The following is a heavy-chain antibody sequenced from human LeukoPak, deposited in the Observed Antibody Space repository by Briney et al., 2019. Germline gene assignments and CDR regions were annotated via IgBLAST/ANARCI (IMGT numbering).Heavy chain of an antibody. CDR3: ARDTYYYDSSGYYYRAFDI. V-gene: IGHV3-7*01. J-gene: IGHJ3*02. D-gene: IGHD3-22*01. Sequence: GGSLRLSCAASGFTFSSYWMSWVRQAPGKGLEWVANIKQDGSEKYYVDSVKGRFTISRDNAKNSLYLQMNSLRAEDTAVYYCARDTYYYDSSGYYYRAFDIWGQGTMVTVSS. CDR2: IKQDGSEK. CDR1: GFTFSSYW.